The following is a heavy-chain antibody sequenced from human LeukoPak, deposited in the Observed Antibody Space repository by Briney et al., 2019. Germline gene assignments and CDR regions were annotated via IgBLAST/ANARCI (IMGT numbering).Heavy chain of an antibody. CDR1: GGSISSYY. D-gene: IGHD4-17*01. CDR2: IYIGGST. V-gene: IGHV4-4*07. CDR3: ARDATVIYYYYYYMDV. J-gene: IGHJ6*03. Sequence: PSETLSLTCTVSGGSISSYYWSWIRQPAGKGLEWIGRIYIGGSTNYNPSLKSRVTISLDTSKNQFSLKLSSVTAADTAVYYCARDATVIYYYYYYMDVWGKGTTVTVSS.